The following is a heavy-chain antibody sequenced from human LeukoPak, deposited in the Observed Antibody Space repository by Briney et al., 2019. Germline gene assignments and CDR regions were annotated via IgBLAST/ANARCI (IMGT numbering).Heavy chain of an antibody. CDR2: ISSSSSSI. V-gene: IGHV3-48*02. Sequence: EGSLRLSCAASGFSFNSYSMNWVRQAPGKGLEWVSYISSSSSSIYYADSVKGPFTISRDNAKNSLYLQMNSLRDEDTAVYYCARDKNGYYYYGMDVWGQGTTVTVSS. D-gene: IGHD2-8*01. CDR3: ARDKNGYYYYGMDV. CDR1: GFSFNSYS. J-gene: IGHJ6*02.